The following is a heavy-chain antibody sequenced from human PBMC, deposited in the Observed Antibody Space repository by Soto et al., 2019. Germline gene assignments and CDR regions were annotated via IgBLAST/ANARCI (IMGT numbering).Heavy chain of an antibody. D-gene: IGHD3-10*01. V-gene: IGHV4-39*01. CDR3: ARLHSHFGSGTYYIDY. J-gene: IGHJ4*02. CDR1: GDSITTATY. CDR2: IYHTGTT. Sequence: QLQLQESGPGLVQPSATLSLTCAVSGDSITTATYWGWIRHPPGKGLQWIGSIYHTGTTYYTPSLERPVFIAVDSSKNQFSLKLNSVTAAATAVYYCARLHSHFGSGTYYIDYWGQGTPVTVSS.